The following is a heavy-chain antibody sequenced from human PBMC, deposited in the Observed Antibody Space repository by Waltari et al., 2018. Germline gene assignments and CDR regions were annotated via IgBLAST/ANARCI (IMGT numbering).Heavy chain of an antibody. D-gene: IGHD2-15*01. J-gene: IGHJ4*02. CDR3: ARDGGCSGGSCYSAY. V-gene: IGHV4-38-2*02. CDR1: GYSITRGYY. Sequence: QVQLQESGPGLVKASETLSLTCTVSGYSITRGYYWGWIRQAPGKGLEWVGSISQNGSTNYNPSLKSLVTISLATSKNQFSLKVRSMTAADTAIYYCARDGGCSGGSCYSAYWGQATLVTVSS. CDR2: ISQNGST.